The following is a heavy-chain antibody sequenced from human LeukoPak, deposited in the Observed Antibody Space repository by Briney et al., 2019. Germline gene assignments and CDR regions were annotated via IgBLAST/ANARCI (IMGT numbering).Heavy chain of an antibody. CDR1: GGSFSSYY. CDR3: ARDVGRYTYGYRPTEVYWYFDL. D-gene: IGHD5-18*01. CDR2: MHTSGST. J-gene: IGHJ2*01. V-gene: IGHV4-4*07. Sequence: SETLSLTCAVYGGSFSSYYWTWIRQPAGKGLEWIGRMHTSGSTNYNPSLKSRVTISVDTSKNQFSLKLSSVIAADTAVYYCARDVGRYTYGYRPTEVYWYFDLWGRGTLVTVSS.